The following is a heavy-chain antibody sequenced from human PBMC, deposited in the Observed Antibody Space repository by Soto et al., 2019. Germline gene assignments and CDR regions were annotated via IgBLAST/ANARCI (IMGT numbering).Heavy chain of an antibody. V-gene: IGHV6-1*01. D-gene: IGHD6-13*01. CDR3: ARYTTSWFAFDI. J-gene: IGHJ3*02. CDR2: TYYRSKWYI. Sequence: QSQTLSLTCAISGDSVSSNSAAWNWIRQSPSRGLEWLGRTYYRSKWYIDYAVSVESRITINPDTSKNQFSLQLDSVTPEDTAVYFCARYTTSWFAFDIWGQGTMVTVSS. CDR1: GDSVSSNSAA.